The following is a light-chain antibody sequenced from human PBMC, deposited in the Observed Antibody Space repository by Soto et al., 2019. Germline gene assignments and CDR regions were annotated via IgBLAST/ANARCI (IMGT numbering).Light chain of an antibody. CDR2: VND. Sequence: QSVLTRAPSASGTPGQRVRIPCSGGSSNMGTNTVSWYQQVPGTAPKVLIYVNDQRPSGVPGRFSGSNSGTSASLAISGLQPEDEADYYCVAWDDSLNGHVFGTGTKVTVL. V-gene: IGLV1-44*01. CDR3: VAWDDSLNGHV. J-gene: IGLJ1*01. CDR1: SSNMGTNT.